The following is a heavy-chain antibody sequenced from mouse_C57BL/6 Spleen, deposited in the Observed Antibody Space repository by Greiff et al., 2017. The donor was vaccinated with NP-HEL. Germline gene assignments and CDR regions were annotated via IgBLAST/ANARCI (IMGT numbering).Heavy chain of an antibody. J-gene: IGHJ1*03. CDR3: ARESYDYDEDWYFDV. Sequence: EVKVEESEGGLVQPGSSMKLSCTASGFTFSDYYMAWVRQVPEKGLEWVANINYDGSSTYYLDSLKSRFIISRDNAKNILYLQMSSLKSEDTATYYCARESYDYDEDWYFDVRGTGTTVTVSS. V-gene: IGHV5-16*01. CDR1: GFTFSDYY. CDR2: INYDGSST. D-gene: IGHD2-4*01.